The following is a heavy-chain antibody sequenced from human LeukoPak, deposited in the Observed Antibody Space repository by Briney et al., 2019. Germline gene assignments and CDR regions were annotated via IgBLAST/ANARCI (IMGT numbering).Heavy chain of an antibody. CDR2: IYYSGST. D-gene: IGHD3-3*01. CDR1: GGSISSSSYY. Sequence: PSETLSLTCTVSGGSISSSSYYWGWIRQPPGKGLEWIGSIYYSGSTYYNPSLKSRVTISVDTSKNQFSLKLSSVTAADTAVYYCARQYTIFGVVTPFFDYWGQGTLVTVSS. J-gene: IGHJ4*02. CDR3: ARQYTIFGVVTPFFDY. V-gene: IGHV4-39*01.